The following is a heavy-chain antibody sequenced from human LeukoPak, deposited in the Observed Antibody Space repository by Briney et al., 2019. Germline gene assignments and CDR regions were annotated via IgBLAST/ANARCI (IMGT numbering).Heavy chain of an antibody. Sequence: PSETLSLTCTVSGGSISSSSYYWGWIRQPPGKGLEWIESIYYSGSTYYNPSLKSRVTISVDTSKNQFSLKVSSVTAADTAVYYCERELDSSGYYSDYWGQGTLVTVSS. V-gene: IGHV4-39*07. J-gene: IGHJ4*02. CDR1: GGSISSSSYY. CDR2: IYYSGST. CDR3: ERELDSSGYYSDY. D-gene: IGHD3-22*01.